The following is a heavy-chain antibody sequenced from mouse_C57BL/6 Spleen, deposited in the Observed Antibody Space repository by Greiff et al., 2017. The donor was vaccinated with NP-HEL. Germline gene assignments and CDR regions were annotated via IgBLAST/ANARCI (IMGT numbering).Heavy chain of an antibody. CDR3: AKTRTGTEAMDY. J-gene: IGHJ4*01. Sequence: VQLQESGPGLVQPSQSLSITCTVSGFSLTSYGVHWVRQSPGKGLEWLGVIWRGGSTDYNAAFMSRLSITKDNSKSQVFFKMNSLQADDTAIYYCAKTRTGTEAMDYWGQGTSVTVSS. CDR2: IWRGGST. CDR1: GFSLTSYG. V-gene: IGHV2-5*01. D-gene: IGHD4-1*01.